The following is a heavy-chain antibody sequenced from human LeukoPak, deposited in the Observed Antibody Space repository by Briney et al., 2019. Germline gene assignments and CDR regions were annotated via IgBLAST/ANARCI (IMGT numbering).Heavy chain of an antibody. Sequence: SETLSLTCTVSGGSISISSYYWGWIRQPPGKGLEWIGSIYYSGSTYYNPSLKSRVTISVDTSKNQFSLKLSSVTAADTAVYYCARRHDILTGYYDYWGQGTLVTVSS. CDR2: IYYSGST. D-gene: IGHD3-9*01. CDR3: ARRHDILTGYYDY. V-gene: IGHV4-39*01. CDR1: GGSISISSYY. J-gene: IGHJ4*02.